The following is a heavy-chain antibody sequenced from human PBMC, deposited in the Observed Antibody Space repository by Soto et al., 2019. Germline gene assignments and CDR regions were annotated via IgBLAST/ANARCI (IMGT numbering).Heavy chain of an antibody. V-gene: IGHV4-61*01. CDR3: ARGRGYYDSTEFDY. Sequence: SETLSLTCTVSGGSVSSGSYYWSWIRQPPGKGLEWIGYIYYSGGTNYKPSLRSRVTISVDTSKNQYSLKVTSVTSADTAVYYCARGRGYYDSTEFDYWGQGMPVTVSS. J-gene: IGHJ4*02. D-gene: IGHD3-16*01. CDR1: GGSVSSGSYY. CDR2: IYYSGGT.